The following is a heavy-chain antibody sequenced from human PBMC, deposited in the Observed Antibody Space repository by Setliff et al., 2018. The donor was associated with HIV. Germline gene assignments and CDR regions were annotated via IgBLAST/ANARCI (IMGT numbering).Heavy chain of an antibody. J-gene: IGHJ4*02. Sequence: SETLSLTCSVSGGSIYNFYWSWIRQSPGKGLEWIGYIYSTGSTIYNPSLKSRVTMSVDTSKNQFSLRLTSVTAADTAVYYCARLRLTMIMGVDYFDHWGQGTLVTVSS. V-gene: IGHV4-4*09. CDR3: ARLRLTMIMGVDYFDH. CDR2: IYSTGST. D-gene: IGHD3-22*01. CDR1: GGSIYNFY.